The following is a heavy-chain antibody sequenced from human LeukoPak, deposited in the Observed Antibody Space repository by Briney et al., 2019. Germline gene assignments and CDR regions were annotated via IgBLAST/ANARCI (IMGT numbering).Heavy chain of an antibody. V-gene: IGHV4-59*08. J-gene: IGHJ3*02. CDR1: GGSISSYY. Sequence: SETLSPTCTVSGGSISSYYWSWIRQPPGEGLEWIGYIYYSGSTNYNPSLKSRVTISVDTSKNQFSLKLSSVTAADTAVYYCARYYYDSSRGFFDIWGQGTMVTVSS. CDR2: IYYSGST. CDR3: ARYYYDSSRGFFDI. D-gene: IGHD3-22*01.